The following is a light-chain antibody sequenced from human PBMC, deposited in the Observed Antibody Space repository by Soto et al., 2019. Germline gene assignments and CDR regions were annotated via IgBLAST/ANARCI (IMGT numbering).Light chain of an antibody. Sequence: DIQMTQSPSTLSGSVGDRVTITCRASQTISSWLSWYQQKPWKAPKLLIYKASTLKSVVPSSFSGSGSGTEFTLTISSLEPEDFAVYYCQQRSNWWTFGQGTKWIS. V-gene: IGKV1-5*03. J-gene: IGKJ1*01. CDR2: KAS. CDR3: QQRSNWWT. CDR1: QTISSW.